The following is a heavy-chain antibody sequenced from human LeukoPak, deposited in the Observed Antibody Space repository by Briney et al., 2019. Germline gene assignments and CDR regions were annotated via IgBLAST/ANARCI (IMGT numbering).Heavy chain of an antibody. J-gene: IGHJ3*02. CDR2: IRSKAYGGTT. Sequence: GGSLRLSCAASGFTFSSYAMSWVRQAPGKGLEWVGFIRSKAYGGTTEYAASVKGRFTISRDDSKSIAYLQMNSLKTEDTAVYYCTGSPDAFDIWGQGTMVTVSS. CDR1: GFTFSSYA. D-gene: IGHD2-15*01. CDR3: TGSPDAFDI. V-gene: IGHV3-49*04.